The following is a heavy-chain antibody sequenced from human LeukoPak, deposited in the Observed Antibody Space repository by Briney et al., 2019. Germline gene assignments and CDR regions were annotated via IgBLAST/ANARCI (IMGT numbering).Heavy chain of an antibody. V-gene: IGHV1-2*02. J-gene: IGHJ6*04. D-gene: IGHD5-12*01. CDR2: INPNSGGT. CDR3: ARDRESGYDDYYYYCMDV. CDR1: GYTFTGYY. Sequence: ASVKVSCKASGYTFTGYYMHWVRQAPGQGLEWMGWINPNSGGTNYAQKFQGRVTMTRDTSISTAYMELSRLGSDDTAVYYCARDRESGYDDYYYYCMDVWGKGTTVTVSS.